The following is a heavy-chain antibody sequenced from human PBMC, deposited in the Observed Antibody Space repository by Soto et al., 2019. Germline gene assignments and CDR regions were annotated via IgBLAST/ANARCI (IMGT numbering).Heavy chain of an antibody. Sequence: QVQLVESGGGLVRPGGSLRLSCAASGFTFSDYYMTWIRQARGKGLEWVSYITGSSDYTNYADSVKGRFTISRDNVKNSLYLQMNSLRAEDTAVYYCAREYYYGMDVWGQGTTVTVSS. CDR1: GFTFSDYY. CDR3: AREYYYGMDV. V-gene: IGHV3-11*05. J-gene: IGHJ6*02. CDR2: ITGSSDYT.